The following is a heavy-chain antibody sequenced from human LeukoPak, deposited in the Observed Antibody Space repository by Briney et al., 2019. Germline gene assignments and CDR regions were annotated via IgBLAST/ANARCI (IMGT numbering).Heavy chain of an antibody. CDR2: IISSASTT. J-gene: IGHJ6*03. CDR1: GFLFRSYS. Sequence: GESLRLSCAASGFLFRSYSMNCVRQAPGKGLEWISYIISSASTTYYADSVKGRFVISRDNAKNSLYLQMNSLRAEDTAVYYCARVFRSDVQPGVVVPAAMGYYYYYMDVWGKGTTVTVSS. V-gene: IGHV3-48*04. D-gene: IGHD2-2*01. CDR3: ARVFRSDVQPGVVVPAAMGYYYYYMDV.